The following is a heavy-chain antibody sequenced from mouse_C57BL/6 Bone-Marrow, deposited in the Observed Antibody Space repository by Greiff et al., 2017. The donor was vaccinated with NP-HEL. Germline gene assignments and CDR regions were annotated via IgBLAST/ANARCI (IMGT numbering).Heavy chain of an antibody. J-gene: IGHJ3*01. CDR1: GFTFSSYA. Sequence: EVKLMESGEGLVKPGGSLKLSCAASGFTFSSYAMSWVRQTPEKRLEWVAYISSGGDYIYYADTVKGRFTISRANARKNLYLQMSSLKAEDTAMYYCTRDWITTVVAPAGFAYWGQGTLVTVSA. D-gene: IGHD1-1*01. CDR3: TRDWITTVVAPAGFAY. CDR2: ISSGGDYI. V-gene: IGHV5-9-1*02.